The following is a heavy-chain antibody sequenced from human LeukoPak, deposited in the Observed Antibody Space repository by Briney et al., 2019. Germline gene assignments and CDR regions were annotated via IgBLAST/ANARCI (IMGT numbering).Heavy chain of an antibody. CDR1: GFTFSSYA. CDR2: ISGSGGST. D-gene: IGHD2-15*01. J-gene: IGHJ4*02. Sequence: PGGSLRLSCAASGFTFSSYAMSWVRQAPGKGLEWVSAISGSGGSTYYADSVKGRFTISRDNSKNTLYLQMNSLRAEDTAVYYCAKDPPAGYCSGGSCSPDDDYWGQGALVTVSS. CDR3: AKDPPAGYCSGGSCSPDDDY. V-gene: IGHV3-23*01.